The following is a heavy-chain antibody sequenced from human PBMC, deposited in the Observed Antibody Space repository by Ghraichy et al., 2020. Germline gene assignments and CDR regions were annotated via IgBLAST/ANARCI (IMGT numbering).Heavy chain of an antibody. V-gene: IGHV6-1*01. CDR1: GDSVSGNNVA. CDR2: TYYRSKWSF. Sequence: SQTLSLTCAISGDSVSGNNVAWNWIRPSPSRGLQWLGRTYYRSKWSFEYAVSVKSRMTINPDTSKNQFSLQLNSVTPEDTAVYYCAREASGSRLDFWGQGILVTVSS. D-gene: IGHD3-10*01. CDR3: AREASGSRLDF. J-gene: IGHJ4*02.